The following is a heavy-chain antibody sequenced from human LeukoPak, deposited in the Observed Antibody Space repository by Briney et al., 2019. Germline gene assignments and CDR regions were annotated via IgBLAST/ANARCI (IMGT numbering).Heavy chain of an antibody. D-gene: IGHD1-26*01. CDR2: IYSADSA. Sequence: GGSLRLSCAASGFTVSRNYMSWVRQAPGKGLEWVSVIYSADSAYYADSVRGRFTISRDNSKNALYLQMNSLRADDTAVYYCAREVGGGATNYFDYWGQGTLVTVSS. V-gene: IGHV3-53*01. CDR1: GFTVSRNY. J-gene: IGHJ4*02. CDR3: AREVGGGATNYFDY.